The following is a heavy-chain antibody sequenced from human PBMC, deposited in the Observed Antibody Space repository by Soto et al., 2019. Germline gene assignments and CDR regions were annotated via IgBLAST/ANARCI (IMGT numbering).Heavy chain of an antibody. Sequence: SETLSLTCTVSGGSISSSRYYWGWIRQPPGKGLEWIGSIYYSGSTYYNPSLKSRVTISVDTSKNQFSLKLSSVTAADTAVYYCARRREYYFDYWGQGTLVTVSS. J-gene: IGHJ4*02. CDR2: IYYSGST. CDR1: GGSISSSRYY. CDR3: ARRREYYFDY. V-gene: IGHV4-39*01.